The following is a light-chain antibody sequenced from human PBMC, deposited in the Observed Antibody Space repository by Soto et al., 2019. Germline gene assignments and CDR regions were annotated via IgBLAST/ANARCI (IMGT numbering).Light chain of an antibody. CDR3: QQYNSYAE. V-gene: IGKV1-5*01. CDR2: DAS. Sequence: DIQMTQSPSTLSASVGDRVTITCRASQSIRNWLAWYQQKPGKAPKLLIHDASSLQSGVPSRFSGSGSGTEFTLTISSLQPDDFATYYCQQYNSYAEFGQGTKVDIK. CDR1: QSIRNW. J-gene: IGKJ1*01.